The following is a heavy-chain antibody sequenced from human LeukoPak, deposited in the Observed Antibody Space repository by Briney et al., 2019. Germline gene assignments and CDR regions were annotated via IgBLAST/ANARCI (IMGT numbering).Heavy chain of an antibody. J-gene: IGHJ4*02. CDR2: IYHSGST. Sequence: PSETLSLTCTVSGGSISSGGYYWSWFRQPPGKGLRGMGYIYHSGSTYYNPSLKSRVTISVDRSKNQFSLKLSSVTAADTAVYYCAREGDVVEATIDSWGQGTLVTVSS. D-gene: IGHD1-26*01. CDR1: GGSISSGGYY. V-gene: IGHV4-30-2*01. CDR3: AREGDVVEATIDS.